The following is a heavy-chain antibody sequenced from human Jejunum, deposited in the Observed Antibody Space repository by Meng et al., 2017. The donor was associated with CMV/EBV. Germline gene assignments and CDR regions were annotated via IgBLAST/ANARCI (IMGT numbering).Heavy chain of an antibody. Sequence: GDYFWSWIRPPPGKGLEWIGYIYYSGGTYYNSSLKSRVSMSLDTSKRQFSLKLNSVNVADTAVYFCARGGLAYCGGDCYRGIDHWGQGTLVTVSS. J-gene: IGHJ4*02. CDR2: IYYSGGT. CDR3: ARGGLAYCGGDCYRGIDH. D-gene: IGHD2-21*01. CDR1: GDYF. V-gene: IGHV4-30-4*08.